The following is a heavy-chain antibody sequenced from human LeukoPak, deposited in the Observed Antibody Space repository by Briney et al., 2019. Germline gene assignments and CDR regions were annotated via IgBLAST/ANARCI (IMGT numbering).Heavy chain of an antibody. Sequence: GGSLRLSCAASGFTFSSYWMAWVRQAPGKGLEWAANIKKDGGEKHYVDSVKGRFTISRDNTRNSLYLQMNSLRAEDTAVYYCARDYSHYMDVWGKGTAVTVSS. CDR3: ARDYSHYMDV. V-gene: IGHV3-7*01. CDR1: GFTFSSYW. J-gene: IGHJ6*03. CDR2: IKKDGGEK.